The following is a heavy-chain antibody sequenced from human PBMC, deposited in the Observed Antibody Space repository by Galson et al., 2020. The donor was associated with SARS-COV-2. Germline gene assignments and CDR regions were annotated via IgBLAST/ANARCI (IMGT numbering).Heavy chain of an antibody. CDR1: GGSFRGYY. CDR2: INHRGST. CDR3: ARGAEERRIIVVVPYYYTYMDV. J-gene: IGHJ6*03. Sequence: SATLSLTCAVYGGSFRGYYWTWIRQSPEKGLEWIGEINHRGSTNSNPSLRSRVAISVDTSKNQFSLSLSSVTAADTAIYYCARGAEERRIIVVVPYYYTYMDVWGRGTTVTVSS. D-gene: IGHD2-15*01. V-gene: IGHV4-34*01.